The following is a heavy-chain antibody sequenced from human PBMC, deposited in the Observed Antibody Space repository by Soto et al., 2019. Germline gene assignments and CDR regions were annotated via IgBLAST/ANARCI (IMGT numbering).Heavy chain of an antibody. CDR1: GGAVSGGSYY. V-gene: IGHV4-61*01. J-gene: IGHJ5*02. Sequence: SETLSLTCTVSGGAVSGGSYYWSWIRQPPGKGLEWIGYISYSGSTNYNPSLESRVTISVDTSKSQFSLKLNSVTAADTAVYYRERDPSKLGSDWFDPWGQGILVTVSS. D-gene: IGHD3-10*01. CDR3: ERDPSKLGSDWFDP. CDR2: ISYSGST.